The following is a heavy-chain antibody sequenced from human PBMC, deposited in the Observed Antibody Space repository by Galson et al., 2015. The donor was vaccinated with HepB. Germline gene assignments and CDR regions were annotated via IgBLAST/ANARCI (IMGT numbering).Heavy chain of an antibody. J-gene: IGHJ4*02. CDR2: IHYSGST. D-gene: IGHD6-19*01. Sequence: TLSLTCTVSGGSMRSYSWSWIRQPPGKGLEWIGYIHYSGSTNYNPSLKCRVTISIDTSKNQFSLRLSSVTAADTAVYYCARNMAVAGSADYWGQGTLVTVSS. CDR1: GGSMRSYS. V-gene: IGHV4-59*01. CDR3: ARNMAVAGSADY.